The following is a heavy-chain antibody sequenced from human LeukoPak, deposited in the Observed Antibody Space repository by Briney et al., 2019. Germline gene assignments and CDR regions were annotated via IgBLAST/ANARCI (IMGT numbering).Heavy chain of an antibody. CDR3: TRRAARWQFDL. CDR2: INWKTGNG. D-gene: IGHD5-24*01. Sequence: GGSLRLSCAVSGFKFDDYAMHWVRQAPGRGLEWVSGINWKTGNGIYADSVKGRFTISRDNAKNSLYLQMSSLRAEDTALYYCTRRAARWQFDLWGRGTLLTVSS. J-gene: IGHJ2*01. CDR1: GFKFDDYA. V-gene: IGHV3-9*01.